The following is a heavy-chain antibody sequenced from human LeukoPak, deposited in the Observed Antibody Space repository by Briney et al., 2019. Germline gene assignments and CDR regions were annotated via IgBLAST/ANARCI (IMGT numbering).Heavy chain of an antibody. CDR2: IGTAGEI. J-gene: IGHJ2*01. D-gene: IGHD6-13*01. Sequence: VGSLRLSCAASGFTFRSYDMHCVRQATGKGLEWVSGIGTAGEIYYPGSVKGRFTISRENAKNSLYLQMNSLRAGDTAVYYCARAAYSSIWYSRYFDLWGRGTLVTVSS. CDR1: GFTFRSYD. V-gene: IGHV3-13*01. CDR3: ARAAYSSIWYSRYFDL.